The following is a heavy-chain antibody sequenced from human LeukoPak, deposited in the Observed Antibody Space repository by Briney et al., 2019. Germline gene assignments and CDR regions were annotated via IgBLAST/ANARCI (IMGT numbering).Heavy chain of an antibody. Sequence: EASVKVSCKASGGTFTSYYMHWVRQAPGQGLEWMGIINPSGGSTSYAQKFQGRVTMTRDTSTSTVYMELSSLRSEDTAVYYCARGRKSLRFLEWLFHFDYWGQGTLVTVSS. J-gene: IGHJ4*02. CDR1: GGTFTSYY. V-gene: IGHV1-46*01. D-gene: IGHD3-3*01. CDR3: ARGRKSLRFLEWLFHFDY. CDR2: INPSGGST.